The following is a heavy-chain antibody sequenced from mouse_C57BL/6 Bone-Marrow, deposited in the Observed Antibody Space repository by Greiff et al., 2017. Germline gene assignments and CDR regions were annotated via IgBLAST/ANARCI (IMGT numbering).Heavy chain of an antibody. Sequence: EVQLQQSGTVLARPGASVKMSCKTSGYTFTSYWMHWVKQRPGQGLEWIGALYPGNSDTSYNQQFKGKAKLTAVTSASTAYMELSSLTNEDSAVYYCTRWHVYDGYLYWGQGTTLTVSS. V-gene: IGHV1-5*01. CDR2: LYPGNSDT. CDR3: TRWHVYDGYLY. D-gene: IGHD2-3*01. J-gene: IGHJ2*01. CDR1: GYTFTSYW.